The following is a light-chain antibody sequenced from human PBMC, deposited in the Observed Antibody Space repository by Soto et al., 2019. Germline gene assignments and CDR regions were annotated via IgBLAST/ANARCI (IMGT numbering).Light chain of an antibody. CDR2: EDS. J-gene: IGLJ1*01. CDR3: CSFTTRSTLV. Sequence: QSALTQPASVSGSPGQSITISGTGTSSDVGKYNHVSWYQQHPGKAPQLIIYEDSNRPSGLSNRFSGSKSGNTASLTISGLQAEDEADYYCCSFTTRSTLVFGTGNKVTVL. V-gene: IGLV2-14*01. CDR1: SSDVGKYNH.